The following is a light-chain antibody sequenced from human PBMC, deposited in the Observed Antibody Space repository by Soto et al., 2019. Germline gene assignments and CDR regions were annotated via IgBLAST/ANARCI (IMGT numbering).Light chain of an antibody. CDR1: QSISTY. V-gene: IGKV3-11*01. CDR2: DAS. Sequence: RSWIPVQRAPLSCMASQSISTYLAWYQVKPGQAPRLLIYDASSRATGVPARFSGSGSGTDFSLTISSLEPEDVAVYYCQQRSQWPPMTFGQGTRLEIK. CDR3: QQRSQWPPMT. J-gene: IGKJ5*01.